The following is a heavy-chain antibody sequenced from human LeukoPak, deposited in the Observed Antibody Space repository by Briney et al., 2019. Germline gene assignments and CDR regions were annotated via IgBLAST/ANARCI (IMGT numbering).Heavy chain of an antibody. D-gene: IGHD4-17*01. J-gene: IGHJ4*02. CDR3: ARTNPVYGDFDY. CDR2: IFPDGRT. V-gene: IGHV3-53*01. Sequence: GGSLRLSCSASGLTVSDNYMSWGRQAPGKGLEWVSVIFPDGRTYHSDSLKGRFTISRDKSKNTVFLQIHSLRADDTALYHCARTNPVYGDFDYWGQGVLVTVSS. CDR1: GLTVSDNY.